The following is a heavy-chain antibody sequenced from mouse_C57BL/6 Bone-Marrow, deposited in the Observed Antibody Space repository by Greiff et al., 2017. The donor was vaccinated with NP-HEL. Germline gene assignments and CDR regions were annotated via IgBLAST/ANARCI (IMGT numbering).Heavy chain of an antibody. CDR3: TREGATGWYFDV. V-gene: IGHV5-9-1*02. D-gene: IGHD3-1*01. CDR1: GFTFSSYA. J-gene: IGHJ1*03. Sequence: EVKLQESGEGLVKPGGSLKLSCAASGFTFSSYAMSWVRPTPEKRLEWVAYISSGGDSIYYADTVKGRFTISRDNARNTLYLQMSSLKSEDTAMYYCTREGATGWYFDVWGTGTTVTVSS. CDR2: ISSGGDSI.